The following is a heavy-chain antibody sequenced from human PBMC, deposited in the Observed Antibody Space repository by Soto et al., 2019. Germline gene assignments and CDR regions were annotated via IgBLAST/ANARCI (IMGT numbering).Heavy chain of an antibody. D-gene: IGHD3-10*01. Sequence: SETLSLTCAVNGGSFREYYWSWLRQPPGKGLEWIGEINQSGTTHYNPSLKRRINISIDTSKNQFSLNLTSVTAADAATYYCARDIITVIGGEIYYYFGMDVWGQGTTVTVSS. CDR2: INQSGTT. CDR1: GGSFREYY. CDR3: ARDIITVIGGEIYYYFGMDV. V-gene: IGHV4-34*01. J-gene: IGHJ6*02.